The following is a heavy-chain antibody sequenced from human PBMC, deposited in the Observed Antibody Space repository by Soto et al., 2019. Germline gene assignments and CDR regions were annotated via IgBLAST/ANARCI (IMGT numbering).Heavy chain of an antibody. J-gene: IGHJ4*02. V-gene: IGHV3-73*02. CDR3: APGSDTAMVS. Sequence: EVQLVESGGGLVQPGGSLKLSCAASGFTFSGSTMHWVRQVSGKGLEWVGRIRSKDNNYATLYAASVKGRFTVSRDDSKNTAYLQMNSLKIEDTAVYYCAPGSDTAMVSWGQGTLVTVSS. CDR2: IRSKDNNYAT. D-gene: IGHD5-18*01. CDR1: GFTFSGST.